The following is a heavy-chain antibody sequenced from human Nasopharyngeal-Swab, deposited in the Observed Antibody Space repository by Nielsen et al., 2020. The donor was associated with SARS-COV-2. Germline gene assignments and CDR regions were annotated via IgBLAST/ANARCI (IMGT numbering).Heavy chain of an antibody. J-gene: IGHJ6*02. CDR1: GFTFSSYA. CDR3: AKSPNLDYDDYRYYYYYGMDV. D-gene: IGHD4-17*01. CDR2: ISGSGGST. Sequence: GESLKISCAASGFTFSSYAMSWVRQAPGKGLEWVSAISGSGGSTYYADSVKGRFTISRDNSKNTLYLQMNSLRAEDTAVYYCAKSPNLDYDDYRYYYYYGMDVWGQGTTVTVSS. V-gene: IGHV3-23*01.